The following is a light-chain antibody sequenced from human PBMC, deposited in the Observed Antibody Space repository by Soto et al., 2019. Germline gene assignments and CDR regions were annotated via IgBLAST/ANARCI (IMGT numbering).Light chain of an antibody. Sequence: EIVLTQSPATLSLSPGERGTLSCRASQSVSSYLAWFQHKPGQAPRLLIYDASNRATGIPARFSGSGSGTDFTLTISSLEPEDFAIYYCQQRSSWPLLTFGGGTKVEI. CDR3: QQRSSWPLLT. CDR1: QSVSSY. CDR2: DAS. V-gene: IGKV3-11*01. J-gene: IGKJ4*01.